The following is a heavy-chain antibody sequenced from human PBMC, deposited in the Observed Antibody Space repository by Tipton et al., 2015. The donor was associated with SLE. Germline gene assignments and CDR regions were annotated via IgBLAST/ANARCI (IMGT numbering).Heavy chain of an antibody. CDR2: IYYSGST. CDR3: ARVVIDFGSGRAAFDI. D-gene: IGHD3-3*01. J-gene: IGHJ3*02. Sequence: TLSLTCTVSGGSISSSSYYWGWIRQPPGKGLEWIGYIYYSGSTNYNPSLKSRVTISVDTSKNHFSLELSFVTAADTAVYYCARVVIDFGSGRAAFDIWGQGTMVTVAS. CDR1: GGSISSSSYY. V-gene: IGHV4-61*03.